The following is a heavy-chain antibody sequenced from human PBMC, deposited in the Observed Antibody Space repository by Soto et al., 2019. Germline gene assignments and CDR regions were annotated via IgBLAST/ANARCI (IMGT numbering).Heavy chain of an antibody. CDR3: AREGAARYSFDY. V-gene: IGHV1-46*01. CDR2: INPSGGST. CDR1: GYTFTSYY. D-gene: IGHD6-6*01. J-gene: IGHJ4*02. Sequence: ASVKVSCKASGYTFTSYYMLWVRQAPGQGLEWMGIINPSGGSTSYAQKFQGRVTMTRDTSTSTVYMELSSPRSEDTAVYYCAREGAARYSFDYWGQGTPVPVYS.